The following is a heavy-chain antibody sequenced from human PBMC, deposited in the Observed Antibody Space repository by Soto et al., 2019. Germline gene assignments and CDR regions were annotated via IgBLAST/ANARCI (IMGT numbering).Heavy chain of an antibody. CDR2: IWYDGSNK. Sequence: GGSLRLSCAASGFTFSSYGMHWVRQAPGKGLEWVAVIWYDGSNKYYADSVKGRFTISRDNSKNTLYLQMNSLRAEDTAVYYCARAFTGIAVAGPFVYWGQGTLVTVSS. V-gene: IGHV3-33*01. J-gene: IGHJ4*02. CDR3: ARAFTGIAVAGPFVY. D-gene: IGHD6-19*01. CDR1: GFTFSSYG.